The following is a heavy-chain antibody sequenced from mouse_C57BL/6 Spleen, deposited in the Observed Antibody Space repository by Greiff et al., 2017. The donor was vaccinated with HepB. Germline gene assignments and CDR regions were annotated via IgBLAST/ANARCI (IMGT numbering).Heavy chain of an antibody. D-gene: IGHD1-1*02. Sequence: EVKLMESGGGLVKPGGSLKLSCAASGFTFSDYGMHWVRQAPEKGLEWVAYISSGSSTIYYADTVKGRFTISRDNAKNTLFLQMTSLGSEDTAMYYCARGGSHFSNPDYWGQGTTLTVSS. J-gene: IGHJ2*01. CDR2: ISSGSSTI. V-gene: IGHV5-17*01. CDR1: GFTFSDYG. CDR3: ARGGSHFSNPDY.